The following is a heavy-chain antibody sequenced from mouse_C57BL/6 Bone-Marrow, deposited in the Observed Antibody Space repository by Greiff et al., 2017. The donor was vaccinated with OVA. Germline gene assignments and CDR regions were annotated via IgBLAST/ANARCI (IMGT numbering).Heavy chain of an antibody. V-gene: IGHV5-6*01. J-gene: IGHJ3*01. CDR3: ARAGGFAY. CDR1: GFTFSSYG. Sequence: EVKLVESGGDLVKPGGSLKLSCAASGFTFSSYGMSWVRQTPDKRLEWVATISSGGSYTYYPDSVKGRFTISRDNAKITLYLQMSSLKSEDTAMYYCARAGGFAYWGQGTLVTVSA. CDR2: ISSGGSYT. D-gene: IGHD4-1*01.